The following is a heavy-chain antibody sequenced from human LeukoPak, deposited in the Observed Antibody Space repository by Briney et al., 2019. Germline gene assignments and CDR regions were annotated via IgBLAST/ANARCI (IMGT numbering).Heavy chain of an antibody. Sequence: GGSLRLSCSAPGFTFSSYAMHWVRQAPGKGLEYVSAISSNGGSTYYADSVKGRFTISRDNSKNTLYLQMSSLRAEDTAVYYCVKDRESYGDSPRFDYWGQGTLVTVSS. CDR1: GFTFSSYA. J-gene: IGHJ4*02. V-gene: IGHV3-64D*06. CDR3: VKDRESYGDSPRFDY. CDR2: ISSNGGST. D-gene: IGHD4-17*01.